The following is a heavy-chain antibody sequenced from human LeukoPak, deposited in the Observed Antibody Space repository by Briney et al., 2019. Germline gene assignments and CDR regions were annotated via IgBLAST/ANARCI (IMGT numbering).Heavy chain of an antibody. Sequence: GGSLRLSCVGSGFTFSNYAMSWVRQAPGKGLDWVSVISGSAHKIRYADSVRGRFTISRDNSENIVYLQMNNLRGEDTAIYYCAGRITGYSSGYVFWGQGTLVTVSS. D-gene: IGHD5-18*01. CDR3: AGRITGYSSGYVF. J-gene: IGHJ4*02. V-gene: IGHV3-23*01. CDR2: ISGSAHKI. CDR1: GFTFSNYA.